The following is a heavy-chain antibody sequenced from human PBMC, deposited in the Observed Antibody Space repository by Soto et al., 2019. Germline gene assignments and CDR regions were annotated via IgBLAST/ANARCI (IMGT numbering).Heavy chain of an antibody. D-gene: IGHD3-22*01. J-gene: IGHJ4*02. CDR2: ISAYNGNT. CDR3: ARGPTYYYDSSGYYFFDY. Sequence: QVQLVQSGAAVKKPGASVKVSCKASGYTFTSYGISWVRQAPGQGLEWMGWISAYNGNTNYAQKLQGRVTMTTDPSTSTAYRELRSRRAGDTAVYYCARGPTYYYDSSGYYFFDYWGQGTMVTVSS. CDR1: GYTFTSYG. V-gene: IGHV1-18*01.